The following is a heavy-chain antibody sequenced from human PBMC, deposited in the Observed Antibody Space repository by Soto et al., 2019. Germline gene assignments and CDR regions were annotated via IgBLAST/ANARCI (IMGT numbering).Heavy chain of an antibody. V-gene: IGHV5-10-1*03. J-gene: IGHJ5*02. CDR1: GYSFTSYW. CDR2: IDPSDSYT. Sequence: EVQLVQSGAEVKKPGESLRISCKGSGYSFTSYWISWVRQMPGKGLEWMGRIDPSDSYTNYSPSFQDHVTISADKSISTAYLQWSSLKASDTAMYYCARQRGITMVRGVKIGRRGNWFDPWGQGTLVTVSS. CDR3: ARQRGITMVRGVKIGRRGNWFDP. D-gene: IGHD3-10*01.